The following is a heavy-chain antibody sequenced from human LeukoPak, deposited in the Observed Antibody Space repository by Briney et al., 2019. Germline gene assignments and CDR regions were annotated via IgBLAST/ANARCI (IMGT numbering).Heavy chain of an antibody. V-gene: IGHV4-39*07. Sequence: SETLSLTCTVSAGSISSSSYYWGWIRQPPGKGLEWIGSIYYGGITYYNPSLKSRVTISVDTSKNQFSLKLSSVTAADTAVYYCARDSATVVTRTAFDIWGQGTMVTVSS. J-gene: IGHJ3*02. CDR1: AGSISSSSYY. CDR2: IYYGGIT. D-gene: IGHD4-23*01. CDR3: ARDSATVVTRTAFDI.